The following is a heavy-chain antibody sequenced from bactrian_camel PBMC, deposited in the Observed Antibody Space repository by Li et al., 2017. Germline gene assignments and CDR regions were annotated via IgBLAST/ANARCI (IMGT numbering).Heavy chain of an antibody. D-gene: IGHD1*01. CDR1: GITLARYS. CDR3: AANWGCGSWHAADFGY. Sequence: HVQLVESGGGSVEAGGSLRLSCSASGITLARYSMAWFRQPPGKEREGVATIDRAGKTNYADSVKGRFTISQDSATNTLYLQMNSLKHEGTAIYYCAANWGCGSWHAADFGYRGLGTQVTVS. V-gene: IGHV3S55*01. CDR2: IDRAGKT. J-gene: IGHJ6*01.